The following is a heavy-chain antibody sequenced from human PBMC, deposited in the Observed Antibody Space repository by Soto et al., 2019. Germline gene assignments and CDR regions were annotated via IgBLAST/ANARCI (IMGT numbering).Heavy chain of an antibody. CDR2: IIPIFGTA. Sequence: SVKVSCKASGGTFSSYAISWVRQAPGQGLEWMGGIIPIFGTANYTQKFQGRVTITADESTSTAYMEVTSLRSEDTAVYYCARETPNYYDTSGYTQNYWGQGTLVTVSS. CDR3: ARETPNYYDTSGYTQNY. V-gene: IGHV1-69*13. D-gene: IGHD3-22*01. CDR1: GGTFSSYA. J-gene: IGHJ4*02.